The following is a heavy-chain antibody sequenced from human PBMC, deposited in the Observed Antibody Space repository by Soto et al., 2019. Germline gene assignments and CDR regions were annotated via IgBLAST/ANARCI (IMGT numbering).Heavy chain of an antibody. J-gene: IGHJ4*02. V-gene: IGHV1-8*01. CDR2: MNPNSGNT. CDR1: GYTFTSYD. Sequence: QVQLVQSGAEVKKPGASVKVSCKDSGYTFTSYDINWVRQATGQGLEWIGWMNPNSGNTGYAQKFQCRVTMTRNTSISTAYMELSSLRSEDTAVYYFARAEYCSGCSCYRQKNRGNYCGQGTLVTVSA. CDR3: ARAEYCSGCSCYRQKNRGNY. D-gene: IGHD2-15*01.